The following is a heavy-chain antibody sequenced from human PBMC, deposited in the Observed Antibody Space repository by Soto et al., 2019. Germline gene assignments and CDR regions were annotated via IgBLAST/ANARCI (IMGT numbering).Heavy chain of an antibody. J-gene: IGHJ5*02. CDR2: IYPGDSDT. CDR3: ARQEGDLTLYNWFDP. V-gene: IGHV5-51*01. CDR1: GYSFTSYW. Sequence: GAEVKKPGESLKISCKGSGYSFTSYWIGWVRQMPGKGLEWMGIIYPGDSDTRYSPAFQGQVTISADKSISTAYLQWSSLKASDTAMYYCARQEGDLTLYNWFDPWGQGTLVTVSS. D-gene: IGHD2-21*01.